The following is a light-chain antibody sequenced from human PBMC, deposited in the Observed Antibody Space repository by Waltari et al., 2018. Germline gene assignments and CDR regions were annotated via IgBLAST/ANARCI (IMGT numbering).Light chain of an antibody. V-gene: IGKV4-1*01. J-gene: IGKJ5*01. CDR1: PSVLYSPNNKNY. CDR3: QQYYSTLIT. Sequence: DIVMTQSPDSLPVSLGARATIHCKTSPSVLYSPNNKNYVSWYQQKPGQPPKLLIYWASTRESGVPDRFSGSGSGTDFTLTISSLQAEDVAVYYCQQYYSTLITFGQGTRLEIK. CDR2: WAS.